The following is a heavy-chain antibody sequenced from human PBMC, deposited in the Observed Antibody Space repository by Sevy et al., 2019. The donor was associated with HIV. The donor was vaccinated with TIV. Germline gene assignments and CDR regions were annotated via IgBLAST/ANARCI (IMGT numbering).Heavy chain of an antibody. D-gene: IGHD3-16*01. CDR1: GGSLISPTFY. J-gene: IGHJ5*01. CDR2: MHYGGNT. V-gene: IGHV4-39*02. Sequence: SETLSLTCTASGGSLISPTFYWGWVRQPPGERLEWIAAMHYGGNTYYNPSLNGRVAMSVDTSKNQFSLNLTSVTAADAAVYHCVRDHHLRGRHWFDSWGQGALVTVSS. CDR3: VRDHHLRGRHWFDS.